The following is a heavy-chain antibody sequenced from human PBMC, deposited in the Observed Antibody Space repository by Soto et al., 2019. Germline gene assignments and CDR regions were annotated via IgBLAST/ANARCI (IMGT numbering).Heavy chain of an antibody. CDR1: GDSVSSNTAA. J-gene: IGHJ4*02. V-gene: IGHV6-1*01. D-gene: IGHD6-19*01. CDR2: TYYRSNWRH. Sequence: SQTLSLTCAISGDSVSSNTAAWNWIRSSPSRGLEWLGRTYYRSNWRHDYAVSVKSRITVNPDTSKNHFSLQLNSVTPDDTAVYYCARGVAGSGFDLWGQGTLVTVYS. CDR3: ARGVAGSGFDL.